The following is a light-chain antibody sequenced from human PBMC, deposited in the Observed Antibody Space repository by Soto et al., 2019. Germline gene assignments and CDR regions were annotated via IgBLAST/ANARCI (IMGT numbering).Light chain of an antibody. CDR3: CSYAGSFTWV. V-gene: IGLV2-11*01. CDR1: SSDVGGYKY. J-gene: IGLJ3*02. CDR2: DVS. Sequence: QSALTQPRSVSESPGQSVTISCSGTSSDVGGYKYVSWYQQHPGKAPKLMIYDVSKRPSGVPDRFSGFKSGSTASLTISGLQAEDEADYYCCSYAGSFTWVFGGGTKLTVL.